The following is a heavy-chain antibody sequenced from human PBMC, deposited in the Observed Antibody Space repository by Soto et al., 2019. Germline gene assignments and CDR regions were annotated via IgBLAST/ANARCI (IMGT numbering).Heavy chain of an antibody. CDR2: IYYSGST. J-gene: IGHJ5*02. D-gene: IGHD5-12*01. CDR3: AREEGGGYDHRWFDP. CDR1: GGSISSGGYY. V-gene: IGHV4-31*03. Sequence: QVQLQESGPGLVKPSQTLSLTCTVSGGSISSGGYYWSWIRQHPGKGLEWIGYIYYSGSTYYNPSLKSRVTXTXXXSXYQFALKLSSVTAADTAVYYCAREEGGGYDHRWFDPWGQGTLVTVSS.